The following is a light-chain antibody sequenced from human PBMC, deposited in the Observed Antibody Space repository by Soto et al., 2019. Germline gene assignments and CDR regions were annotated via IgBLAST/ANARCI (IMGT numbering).Light chain of an antibody. CDR1: SSDVGGYDY. V-gene: IGLV2-14*01. CDR2: EVS. CDR3: SSYTSTSTLV. Sequence: QSALTQPASVSGSPGQSITISCTGTSSDVGGYDYVSWFQQHPGKAPKLMIFEVSNRPPGVSDRFSGSKSGNTASLTISGLQAKDEADYYCSSYTSTSTLVFGTGTKVTVL. J-gene: IGLJ1*01.